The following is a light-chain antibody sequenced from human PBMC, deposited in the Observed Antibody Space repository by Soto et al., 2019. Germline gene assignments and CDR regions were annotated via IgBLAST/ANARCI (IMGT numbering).Light chain of an antibody. J-gene: IGKJ1*01. CDR2: KAS. V-gene: IGKV1-5*03. CDR1: QSISSW. Sequence: DIQMTQSPSTLSASVGDRVTITCRASQSISSWLAWYQQKPGKAPKLLIYKASNLESGVPSRFSGSQSGTEFTLTFSSLQPDDFATYFCQQYNDYSPRTFGQGTKVEMK. CDR3: QQYNDYSPRT.